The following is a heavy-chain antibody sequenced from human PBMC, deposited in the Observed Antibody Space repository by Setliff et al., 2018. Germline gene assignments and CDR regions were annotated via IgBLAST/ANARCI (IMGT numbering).Heavy chain of an antibody. CDR1: GFTFSDYY. CDR2: ISSGGSSI. Sequence: PGGSLRLSCAASGFTFSDYYMSWIRQAPGKGPEWVSHISSGGSSIYYADSVKGRFTISRDNAKNSVYLQVNSLRAEDTAVYYCARVPRFGELPLDVWGKGTTVTVSS. D-gene: IGHD3-10*01. V-gene: IGHV3-11*04. J-gene: IGHJ6*04. CDR3: ARVPRFGELPLDV.